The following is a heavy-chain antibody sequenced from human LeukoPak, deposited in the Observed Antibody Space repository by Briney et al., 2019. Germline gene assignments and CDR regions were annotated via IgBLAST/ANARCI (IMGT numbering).Heavy chain of an antibody. Sequence: SETLSLTCSVSGGSISGYYWSWIRQPPGKGLEWIGYIYYSGTTTYSPSLKSRITMSVDTSKNQFSLRLNSVTAADTAVNYCARRGAARRYDGLDVWGPGTPVTVSS. CDR2: IYYSGTT. V-gene: IGHV4-59*08. J-gene: IGHJ6*02. D-gene: IGHD6-6*01. CDR1: GGSISGYY. CDR3: ARRGAARRYDGLDV.